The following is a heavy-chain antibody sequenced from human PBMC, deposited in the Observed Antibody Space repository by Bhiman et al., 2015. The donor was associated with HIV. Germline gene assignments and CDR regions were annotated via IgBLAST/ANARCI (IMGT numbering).Heavy chain of an antibody. D-gene: IGHD6-19*01. CDR1: GFTFNKAW. J-gene: IGHJ3*02. CDR2: IYSKTDGGTT. V-gene: IGHV3-15*01. Sequence: EVQLVESGGGLVKPGGSLRLSCAASGFTFNKAWMSWVRQAPGKGLEWVGRIYSKTDGGTTDYAAPVKGRFTISRDDSKNTLYLQMNSLKTEDTAVYYCTTTTDQWLAREDAFXIWGQGTMVTVSS. CDR3: TTTTDQWLAREDAFXI.